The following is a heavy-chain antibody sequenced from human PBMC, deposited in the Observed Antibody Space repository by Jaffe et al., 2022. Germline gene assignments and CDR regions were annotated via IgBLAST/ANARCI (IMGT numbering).Heavy chain of an antibody. CDR1: GYTFTGYY. V-gene: IGHV1-2*06. Sequence: QVQLVQSGAEVKKPGASVKVSCKASGYTFTGYYMHWVRQAPGQGLEWMGRINPNSGGTNYAQKFQGRVTMTRDTSISTAYMELSRLRSDDTAVYYCASIPTQYYDILTGYHNYWGQGTLVTVSS. CDR2: INPNSGGT. D-gene: IGHD3-9*01. J-gene: IGHJ4*02. CDR3: ASIPTQYYDILTGYHNY.